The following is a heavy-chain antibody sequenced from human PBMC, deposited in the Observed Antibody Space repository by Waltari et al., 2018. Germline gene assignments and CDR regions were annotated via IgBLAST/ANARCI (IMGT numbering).Heavy chain of an antibody. CDR3: AKDPGGYDFWSGWGYFDY. Sequence: EVQLLESGGGLVQPGGSLRLSCAASGFTFSSYAMSWVRQAPGKGLEWVSAISGSGGSTYCADSVKGRFTISIDNCKNTLYLQMNSLRAEETAVYYCAKDPGGYDFWSGWGYFDYWGQATLVTVSS. V-gene: IGHV3-23*01. J-gene: IGHJ4*02. CDR2: ISGSGGST. D-gene: IGHD3-3*01. CDR1: GFTFSSYA.